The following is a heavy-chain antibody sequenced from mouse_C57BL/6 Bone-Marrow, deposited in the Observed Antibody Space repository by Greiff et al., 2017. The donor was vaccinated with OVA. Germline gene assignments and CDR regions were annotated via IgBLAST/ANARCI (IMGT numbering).Heavy chain of an antibody. J-gene: IGHJ2*01. V-gene: IGHV5-12*01. Sequence: EVKLVESGGGLVQPGGSLKLSCAASGFTFSDYYMYWVRQTPEKRLEWVAYISNGGGSTYYPDTVKGRFPISRDNAKNTLYLQMSRLKSEDTAMYYCARGGYDYWGQGTTLTVSS. CDR3: ARGGYDY. D-gene: IGHD2-2*01. CDR2: ISNGGGST. CDR1: GFTFSDYY.